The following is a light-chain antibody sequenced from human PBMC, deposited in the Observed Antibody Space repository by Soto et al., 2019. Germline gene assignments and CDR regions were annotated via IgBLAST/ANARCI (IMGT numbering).Light chain of an antibody. Sequence: DIVMTQSPDSLAVSLGERATINCKSSQSVLYSPNNKNYLAWYQQKPGQPPKLLVYWASTRESGVPDRFSGSRSGTDFALTISSLQAEDAAVSCCYQYHSSPHTFGQGANVEIK. V-gene: IGKV4-1*01. CDR1: QSVLYSPNNKNY. J-gene: IGKJ1*01. CDR2: WAS. CDR3: YQYHSSPHT.